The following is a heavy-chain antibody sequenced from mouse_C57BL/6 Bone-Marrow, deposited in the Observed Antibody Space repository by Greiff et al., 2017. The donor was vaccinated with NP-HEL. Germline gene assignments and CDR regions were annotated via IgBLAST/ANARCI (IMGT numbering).Heavy chain of an antibody. V-gene: IGHV1-15*01. CDR3: TRGIYYGYDGAWFAY. J-gene: IGHJ3*01. CDR1: GYTFTDYE. CDR2: IDPETGGT. Sequence: VQLQQSGAELVRPGASVTLSCKASGYTFTDYEMHWVKQTPVHGLEWIGAIDPETGGTAYNQKFKGKAILTADKSSSTAYMELRSLTSEDSAVYYFTRGIYYGYDGAWFAYWGQGTLVTVSA. D-gene: IGHD2-2*01.